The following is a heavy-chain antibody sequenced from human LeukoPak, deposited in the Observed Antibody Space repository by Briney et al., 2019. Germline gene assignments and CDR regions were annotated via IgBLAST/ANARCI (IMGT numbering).Heavy chain of an antibody. CDR3: ARMYYYDSSGYNDAFDI. V-gene: IGHV1-18*01. J-gene: IGHJ3*02. CDR1: GYTFTSYG. D-gene: IGHD3-22*01. CDR2: INAYNGNT. Sequence: GGSVKVSCKASGYTFTSYGISWVRQAPGQGLEWMGWINAYNGNTNYAQKLQGRVTMTTDTSTSTAYMELRSLRSDDTAVYYCARMYYYDSSGYNDAFDIWGQGTMVTVSS.